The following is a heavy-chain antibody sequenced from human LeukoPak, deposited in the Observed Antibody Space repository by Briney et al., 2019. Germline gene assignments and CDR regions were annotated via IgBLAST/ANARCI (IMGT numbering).Heavy chain of an antibody. CDR3: SYGQELFSDF. J-gene: IGHJ4*02. Sequence: ASVKVSCKASGYTFTDYYIHWVRQAPGQGLEWMGWINPKGGDTNYAQGFQGRVTMTRATSISTAYMELKRLKSDDRAVYFCSYGQELFSDFWGQGTLVTVSS. V-gene: IGHV1-2*02. CDR1: GYTFTDYY. D-gene: IGHD1-7*01. CDR2: INPKGGDT.